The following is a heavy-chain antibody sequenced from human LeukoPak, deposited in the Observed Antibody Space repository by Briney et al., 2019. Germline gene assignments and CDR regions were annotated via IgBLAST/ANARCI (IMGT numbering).Heavy chain of an antibody. D-gene: IGHD1-1*01. J-gene: IGHJ4*02. V-gene: IGHV4-34*01. CDR1: GESFSGYY. Sequence: PSETLSLTCAVYGESFSGYYWSWIRQAPGKGLEWIGSIYYHENTYYNSSLKSRVTISVDTSKNQFSLKLNSVTAADTAVYFCARRAYSAAYWKHFDYWGQGTLVTVSS. CDR3: ARRAYSAAYWKHFDY. CDR2: IYYHENT.